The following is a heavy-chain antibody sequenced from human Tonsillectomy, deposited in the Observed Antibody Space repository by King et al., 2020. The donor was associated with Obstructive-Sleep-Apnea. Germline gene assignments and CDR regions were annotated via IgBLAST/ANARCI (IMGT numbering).Heavy chain of an antibody. Sequence: VQLVESGGGVVQPGRSLRLSCAASGFTFSTYAMHWVRQAPGKGLEWVAIISYEGISKYYADSVKGRFSISRDNSKKTTYLEMNILRPEDTAVYYCARDLKDYYGSGNYWGQGTLVTVSS. D-gene: IGHD3-10*01. J-gene: IGHJ4*02. CDR1: GFTFSTYA. CDR2: ISYEGISK. V-gene: IGHV3-30*04. CDR3: ARDLKDYYGSGNY.